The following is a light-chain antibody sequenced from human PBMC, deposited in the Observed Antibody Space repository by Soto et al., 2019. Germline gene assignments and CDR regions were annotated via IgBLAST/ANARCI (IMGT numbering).Light chain of an antibody. J-gene: IGKJ1*01. V-gene: IGKV1-39*01. Sequence: DIQLTQSPSSLSASVGDRGTITCRASQSISSYLNWYQQKPGKAPKLVIYDASSLESGVPSRFSVIGSGTDFTLTISCLQPEDFATYDCQQYYSFPWTFGQGTKVDNK. CDR1: QSISSY. CDR3: QQYYSFPWT. CDR2: DAS.